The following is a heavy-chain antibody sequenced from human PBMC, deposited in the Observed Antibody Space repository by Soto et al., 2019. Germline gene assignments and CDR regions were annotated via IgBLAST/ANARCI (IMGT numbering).Heavy chain of an antibody. CDR3: TRGWETGGDTPPRVY. Sequence: VKLSCKACREGFAISCRSWVRQAPRQGLEWMGGIIPMLGTPNYAQRYQGRVTITADKSTSTASTEVGNLKSDDTAVYYCTRGWETGGDTPPRVYWGQGTLITVPQ. CDR2: IIPMLGTP. D-gene: IGHD1-26*01. V-gene: IGHV1-69*13. CDR1: REGFAISC. J-gene: IGHJ4*02.